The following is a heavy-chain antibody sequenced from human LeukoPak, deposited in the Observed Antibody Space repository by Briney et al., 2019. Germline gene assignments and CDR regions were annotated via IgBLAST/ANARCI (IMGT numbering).Heavy chain of an antibody. J-gene: IGHJ3*02. CDR3: AKDMTTRGAFDI. V-gene: IGHV3-23*01. CDR1: GFAFSSYV. CDR2: IGGTGRT. Sequence: PRGSLRLSCAASGFAFSSYVINWVRQAPGKGLEWVSAIGGTGRTYYGDPVKGRFTISRDNSKNTVFLKMNSLRAEDTAIFYCAKDMTTRGAFDIWGQGTMVTVSS. D-gene: IGHD1-1*01.